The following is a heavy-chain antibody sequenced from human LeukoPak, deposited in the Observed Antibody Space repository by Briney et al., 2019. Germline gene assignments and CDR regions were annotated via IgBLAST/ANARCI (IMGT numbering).Heavy chain of an antibody. CDR3: ARESMVRGVMIDY. J-gene: IGHJ4*02. CDR2: IKQDGSEK. CDR1: GFTFSSYW. V-gene: IGHV3-7*01. Sequence: GGSLRLSCAASGFTFSSYWMSWVRQAPGKGLEWVANIKQDGSEKYYVDSVKGRSTISRDNAKNSLYLQMNSLRAEDTAVYYCARESMVRGVMIDYWGQGTLVTVSS. D-gene: IGHD3-10*01.